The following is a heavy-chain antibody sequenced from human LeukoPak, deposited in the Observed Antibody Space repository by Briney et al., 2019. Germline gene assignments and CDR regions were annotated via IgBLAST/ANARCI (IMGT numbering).Heavy chain of an antibody. Sequence: ASVKVSCKASGYTFTSYGISWVRQAPGQGLEWMGWISAYNGNTNYAQKFQGRVTMTRDTSTSTVYMELSSLRSEDTAVYYCARGREQWLVYFDYWGQGTLVTVSS. V-gene: IGHV1-18*01. D-gene: IGHD6-19*01. CDR2: ISAYNGNT. J-gene: IGHJ4*02. CDR1: GYTFTSYG. CDR3: ARGREQWLVYFDY.